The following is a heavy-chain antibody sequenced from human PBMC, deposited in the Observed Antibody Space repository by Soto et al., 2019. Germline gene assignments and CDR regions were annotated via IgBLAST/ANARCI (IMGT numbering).Heavy chain of an antibody. V-gene: IGHV4-34*01. CDR1: GGSFSGYY. D-gene: IGHD2-2*01. CDR3: ARGILGYCSSTSCYYYGWFDP. Sequence: SETLSLTCAVYGGSFSGYYWSWVRQPPGRGLEWIGEINHSGSTNYNPSLKSRVTISVDTSKNQFSLKLSSVTAADKAVYYCARGILGYCSSTSCYYYGWFDPWGQGTLVTVSS. CDR2: INHSGST. J-gene: IGHJ5*02.